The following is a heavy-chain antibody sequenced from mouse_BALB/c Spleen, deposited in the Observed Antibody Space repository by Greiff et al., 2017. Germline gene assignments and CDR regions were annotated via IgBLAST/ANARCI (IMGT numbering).Heavy chain of an antibody. J-gene: IGHJ4*01. CDR1: GYTFTSYY. Sequence: VQLQQSGPELVKPGASVKMSCKASGYTFTSYYIHWVKQRPGQGLEWIGWIYPGDGNTKYNEKFKGKTTLTADKSSSTAYMLLNSLTSEDSAIYFCARGGLLPLYAMDYWGQGTSVTVSS. D-gene: IGHD2-10*01. CDR3: ARGGLLPLYAMDY. CDR2: IYPGDGNT. V-gene: IGHV1S56*01.